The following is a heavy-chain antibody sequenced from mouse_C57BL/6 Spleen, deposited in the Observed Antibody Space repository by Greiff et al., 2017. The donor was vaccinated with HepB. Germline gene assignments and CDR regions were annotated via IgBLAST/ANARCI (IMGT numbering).Heavy chain of an antibody. D-gene: IGHD3-1*01. CDR1: GFTFSDYG. Sequence: EVKLQESGGGLVKPGGSLKLSCAASGFTFSDYGMHWVRQAPEKGLEWVAYISSGSSTNYYADTVKGRFTISRDNAKNTLFLQMTRLRSEDTAMYSCARQGYNGGWYFDVWGTGTTVTVSS. J-gene: IGHJ1*03. V-gene: IGHV5-17*01. CDR2: ISSGSSTN. CDR3: ARQGYNGGWYFDV.